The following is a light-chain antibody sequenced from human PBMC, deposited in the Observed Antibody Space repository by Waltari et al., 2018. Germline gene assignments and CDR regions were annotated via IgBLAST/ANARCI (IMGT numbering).Light chain of an antibody. V-gene: IGKV1-5*03. CDR2: KAS. CDR1: QNIDTW. Sequence: DIQMTQSPSTLSASVGDRVTMTCRASQNIDTWLAWYQQKPGEAPKFLISKASSLESGVPSRFSGSGSGTQFTLTINGLQPEDFATYYCQQFEATPYSFGLGTKLDMK. CDR3: QQFEATPYS. J-gene: IGKJ2*03.